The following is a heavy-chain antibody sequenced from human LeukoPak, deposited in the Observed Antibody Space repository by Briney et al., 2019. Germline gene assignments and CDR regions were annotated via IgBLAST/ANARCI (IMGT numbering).Heavy chain of an antibody. J-gene: IGHJ4*02. CDR2: INPSGGRT. V-gene: IGHV1-46*01. Sequence: ASVKVSCKASGYTFTSYHLHWVRQAPGQGLEWMGIINPSGGRTTYSQKFQDRVTMTRDTSTSTVYMELSSLRSEDTAVYYCARAAIFLTGYYDYWGQGTLVTVSS. CDR1: GYTFTSYH. D-gene: IGHD3-9*01. CDR3: ARAAIFLTGYYDY.